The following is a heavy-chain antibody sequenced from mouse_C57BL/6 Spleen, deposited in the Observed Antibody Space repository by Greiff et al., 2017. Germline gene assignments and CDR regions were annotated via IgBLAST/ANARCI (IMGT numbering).Heavy chain of an antibody. CDR3: ARGGTYYGNYVGYAMDY. CDR2: INPSSGYT. J-gene: IGHJ4*01. V-gene: IGHV1-7*01. D-gene: IGHD2-10*01. CDR1: GYTFTSYW. Sequence: QVQLQQSGAELAKPGASVKLSCKASGYTFTSYWMHWVKQRPGQGLEWIGYINPSSGYTKYNQKFKDKATLTADKSSSTAYMQLSSLTSEDSAVYFCARGGTYYGNYVGYAMDYWGQGTSVTVSS.